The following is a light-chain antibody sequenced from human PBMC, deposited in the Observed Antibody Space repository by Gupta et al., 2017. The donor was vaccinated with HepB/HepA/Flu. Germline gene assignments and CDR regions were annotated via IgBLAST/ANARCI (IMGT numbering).Light chain of an antibody. CDR1: SSNIGAGYD. J-gene: IGLJ3*02. Sequence: QSVLTQPPSVSEGPGQRVTISCTGSSSNIGAGYDVHWYQQLPGTAPKLLIYGNSNRPSGVPDRFSGSKSGTSASLAITGLQAEDEADYYCQSYDSSLSGWVFGGGTKLTVL. V-gene: IGLV1-40*01. CDR3: QSYDSSLSGWV. CDR2: GNS.